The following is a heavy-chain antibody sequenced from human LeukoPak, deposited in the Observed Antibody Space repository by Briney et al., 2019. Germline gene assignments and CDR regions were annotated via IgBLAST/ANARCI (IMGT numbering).Heavy chain of an antibody. CDR1: GGSISSGGYY. Sequence: SSQTLSLTCTVSGGSISSGGYYWSWIRQHPGKGLEWIGYIYYGGSTYYNPSLKSRVTISVDTSKNQFSLKLSSVTAADTAVYYCARVVAMVRGVQADYWGQGTLVTVSS. V-gene: IGHV4-31*03. D-gene: IGHD3-10*01. CDR2: IYYGGST. CDR3: ARVVAMVRGVQADY. J-gene: IGHJ4*02.